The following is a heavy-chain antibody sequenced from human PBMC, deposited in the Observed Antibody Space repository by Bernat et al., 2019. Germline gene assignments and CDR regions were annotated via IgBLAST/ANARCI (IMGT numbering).Heavy chain of an antibody. CDR2: IYGAEIT. D-gene: IGHD2-21*02. Sequence: EVQLVESGGALVQPGGSLRLSCAVSGFSVTRNHVGWVRQASGKGLEWVSFIYGAEITTYGDSVKGRFTISRDNSKNTVYLQMNKVRAEDTALYYCVGYGGNSVWGQGTRVTGSS. V-gene: IGHV3-66*01. CDR1: GFSVTRNH. CDR3: VGYGGNSV. J-gene: IGHJ4*02.